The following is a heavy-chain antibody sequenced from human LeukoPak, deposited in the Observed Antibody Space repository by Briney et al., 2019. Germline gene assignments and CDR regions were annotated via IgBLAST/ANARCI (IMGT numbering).Heavy chain of an antibody. V-gene: IGHV3-21*01. J-gene: IGHJ4*02. D-gene: IGHD3-22*01. Sequence: PGGSLILSCAASRFTFSSYSMSWVRQAPGKGLQWVSSITSSSSHIYYADPVKGRFTISRDNAKNSLYLQMNSLRAEDTAVYYCARGQDYDSSGYQYYFDYWGQGTLVTVSS. CDR3: ARGQDYDSSGYQYYFDY. CDR2: ITSSSSHI. CDR1: RFTFSSYS.